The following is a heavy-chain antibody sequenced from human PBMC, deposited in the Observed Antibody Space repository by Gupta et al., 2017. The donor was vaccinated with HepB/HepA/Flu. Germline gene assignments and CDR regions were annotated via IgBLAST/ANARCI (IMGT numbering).Heavy chain of an antibody. J-gene: IGHJ4*02. V-gene: IGHV3-15*01. CDR3: TTSLPCELHPSDY. CDR2: LKTDGAAT. D-gene: IGHD1-26*01. CDR1: GFAFSGAW. Sequence: DVQLEESGGGLVKPGGSLRLSCASSGFAFSGAWMRWVRQAPGKGLEWRGRLKTDGAATDYSVPVKGRFIISSDDSRLTLYLQINSLKTEDTSIYYCTTSLPCELHPSDYWGQGTLVTVSS.